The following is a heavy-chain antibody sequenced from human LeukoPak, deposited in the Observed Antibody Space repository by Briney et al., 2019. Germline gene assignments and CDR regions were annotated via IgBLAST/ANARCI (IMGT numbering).Heavy chain of an antibody. V-gene: IGHV4-59*12. CDR2: IYYSGTT. CDR3: AKDIHPVAGTPFDY. Sequence: SETLSLTCTVSGGSISSYYWSWIRQPPGKGLEWIGYIYYSGTTNYNPSLKSRVTISVDTSKNQFSLKLSSVTAADTAVYYCAKDIHPVAGTPFDYWGQGTLVTVSS. D-gene: IGHD6-19*01. CDR1: GGSISSYY. J-gene: IGHJ4*02.